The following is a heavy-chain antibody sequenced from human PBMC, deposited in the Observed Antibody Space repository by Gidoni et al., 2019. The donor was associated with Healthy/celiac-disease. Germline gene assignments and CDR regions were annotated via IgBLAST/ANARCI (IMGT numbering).Heavy chain of an antibody. CDR2: INAGNGNT. CDR3: ARALDCIGGSCYLGWFDP. Sequence: QVQLVQSGAEVKKPGAAVKVTCKASGNTFTSYARHWVRQGPGQRLEWMGGINAGNGNTKYSQKFQGRVTITRDTSASTAYMELSSLRSEDTAVYYCARALDCIGGSCYLGWFDPWGQGTLVTVSS. D-gene: IGHD2-15*01. V-gene: IGHV1-3*01. J-gene: IGHJ5*02. CDR1: GNTFTSYA.